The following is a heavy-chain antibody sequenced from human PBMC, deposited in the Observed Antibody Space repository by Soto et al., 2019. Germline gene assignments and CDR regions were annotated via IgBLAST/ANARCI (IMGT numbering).Heavy chain of an antibody. Sequence: GGSLRLSCAASGFTFSSYSMSWVRQAPGKGLEWVSGFRSGGDDDTTYYADSVRGRFTISRDNSKNTLFLQMNSLRAEDTAVYYCAKGTTAAAGRGYFDYWGQRTLVTVSS. D-gene: IGHD6-13*01. CDR1: GFTFSSYS. CDR3: AKGTTAAAGRGYFDY. V-gene: IGHV3-23*01. CDR2: FRSGGDDDTT. J-gene: IGHJ4*02.